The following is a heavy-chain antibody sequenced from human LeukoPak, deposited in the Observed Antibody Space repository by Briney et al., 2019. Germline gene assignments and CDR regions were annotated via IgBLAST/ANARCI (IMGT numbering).Heavy chain of an antibody. Sequence: SETLSLTCTVSGGSISSYYWSWIRQPPGKRLEWIGYIYYSGSTNYNPSLKSRVTISVDTSKNQFSLKLSSVTAADTAVYYSARADILTGYYPPAFDYWGQGTLVTVSS. J-gene: IGHJ4*02. CDR1: GGSISSYY. V-gene: IGHV4-59*01. D-gene: IGHD3-9*01. CDR2: IYYSGST. CDR3: ARADILTGYYPPAFDY.